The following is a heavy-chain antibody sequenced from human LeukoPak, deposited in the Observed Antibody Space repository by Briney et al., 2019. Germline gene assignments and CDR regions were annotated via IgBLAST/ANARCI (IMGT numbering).Heavy chain of an antibody. V-gene: IGHV4-4*07. CDR3: ATGDRDGYNPPGAFDI. J-gene: IGHJ3*02. Sequence: SETLSLTCTVSGGSISSYYWSWIRQPAGKGLEWIGRIYTSGSTNYNPSLKSRVTMSVDTSKNQFSLKLSSVTAADTAVYYCATGDRDGYNPPGAFDIWGQGTMVTVSS. CDR1: GGSISSYY. D-gene: IGHD5-24*01. CDR2: IYTSGST.